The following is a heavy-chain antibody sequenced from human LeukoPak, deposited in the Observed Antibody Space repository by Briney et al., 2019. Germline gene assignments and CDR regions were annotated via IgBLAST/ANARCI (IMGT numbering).Heavy chain of an antibody. Sequence: GGSLRLSCAASGFTFSSYSMNWVRQAPGKGLEWVSSISSSSSNIYYADSVKGRFTISRDNAKNSLYLQMNSLRVEDTATYYCAKVAHYYYGSESYYFFEHWGQGTPVTASS. D-gene: IGHD3-10*01. CDR1: GFTFSSYS. CDR2: ISSSSSNI. CDR3: AKVAHYYYGSESYYFFEH. V-gene: IGHV3-21*01. J-gene: IGHJ4*02.